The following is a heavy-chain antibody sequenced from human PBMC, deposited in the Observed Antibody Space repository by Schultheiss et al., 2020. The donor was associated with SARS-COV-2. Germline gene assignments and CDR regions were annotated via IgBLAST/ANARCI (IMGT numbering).Heavy chain of an antibody. D-gene: IGHD3-22*01. CDR3: ASLDSSGYYSAYY. CDR1: GFTFSSYA. J-gene: IGHJ4*02. CDR2: IWYDGSNK. V-gene: IGHV3-33*08. Sequence: GGSLRLSCAASGFTFSSYAMHWVRQAPGKGLEWVAVIWYDGSNKYYADSVKGRFTISRDNSKNTLYVQMNSLRVEDTAVYYCASLDSSGYYSAYYWGQGTLVTVSS.